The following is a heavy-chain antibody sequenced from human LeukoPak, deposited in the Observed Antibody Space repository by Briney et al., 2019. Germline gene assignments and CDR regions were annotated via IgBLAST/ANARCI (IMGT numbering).Heavy chain of an antibody. CDR1: GYTFTGYY. CDR2: INPNSGGT. D-gene: IGHD1-14*01. V-gene: IGHV1-2*04. J-gene: IGHJ6*02. Sequence: GASVKVSCKASGYTFTGYYMHWVRQAPGQGLEWMGWINPNSGGTNYAQKFQGWVTMTRDTSISTAYMELSRLRSDDTAVYYCARETIIPYYGMDVWGQGTTVTVSS. CDR3: ARETIIPYYGMDV.